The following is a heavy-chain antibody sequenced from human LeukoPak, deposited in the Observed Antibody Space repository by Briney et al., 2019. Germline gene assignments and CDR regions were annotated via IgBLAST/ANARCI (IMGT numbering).Heavy chain of an antibody. CDR2: IYTSGST. CDR3: ARDRVLDAFDI. V-gene: IGHV4-61*02. CDR1: GGSISSGGYS. Sequence: SETLSLTCAVSGGSISSGGYSWSWIRQPAGKGLEWIGRIYTSGSTNYNPSLKSRVTMSVDTSKNQFSLKLSSVTAADTAVYYCARDRVLDAFDIWGQGTMVTVSS. D-gene: IGHD2-8*01. J-gene: IGHJ3*02.